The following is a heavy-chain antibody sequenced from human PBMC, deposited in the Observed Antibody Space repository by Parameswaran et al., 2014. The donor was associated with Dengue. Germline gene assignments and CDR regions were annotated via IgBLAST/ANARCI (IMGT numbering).Heavy chain of an antibody. V-gene: IGHV1-2*04. CDR2: INPNSGGT. CDR3: ATHYGDYFSYYGMDV. J-gene: IGHJ6*02. Sequence: VRQAPGQGLEWMGWINPNSGGTNYAQKFQGWVTMTRDTSISTAYMELSRLRSDDTAVYYCATHYGDYFSYYGMDVWGQGTTVTVSS. D-gene: IGHD4-17*01.